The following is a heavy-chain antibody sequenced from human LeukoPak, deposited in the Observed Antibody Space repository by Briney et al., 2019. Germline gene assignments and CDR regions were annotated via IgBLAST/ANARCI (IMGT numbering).Heavy chain of an antibody. CDR2: ISSSGSTI. CDR1: GFTFSDYY. CDR3: ASRTGTTWNYYYMDV. D-gene: IGHD1-7*01. Sequence: PGGSLRLSCAAPGFTFSDYYMSWIRQAPGKGLEWVSYISSSGSTIYYADSVKGRFTISRDNAKNSLYLQMNSLRAEDTAVYYCASRTGTTWNYYYMDVWGKGTTVTVSS. V-gene: IGHV3-11*01. J-gene: IGHJ6*03.